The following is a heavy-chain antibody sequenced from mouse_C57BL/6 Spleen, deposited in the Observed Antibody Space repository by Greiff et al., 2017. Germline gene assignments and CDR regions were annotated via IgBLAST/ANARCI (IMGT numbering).Heavy chain of an antibody. CDR2: INYDGSST. CDR1: GFTFSDYY. J-gene: IGHJ4*01. D-gene: IGHD1-1*01. CDR3: ARAHYYGSSPYAMDY. Sequence: DVKLVESEGGLVQPGSSMKLSCTASGFTFSDYYMAWVRQVPEKGLEWVANINYDGSSTYYLDSLKSRFIISRDNAKNILYLQMSSLKSEDTATYYCARAHYYGSSPYAMDYWGQGTSVTVSS. V-gene: IGHV5-16*01.